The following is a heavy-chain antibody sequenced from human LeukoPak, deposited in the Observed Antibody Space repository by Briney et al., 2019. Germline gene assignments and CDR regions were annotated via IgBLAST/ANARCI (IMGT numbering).Heavy chain of an antibody. CDR1: GFSINRGYY. D-gene: IGHD3-3*01. V-gene: IGHV4-4*09. CDR2: IYTSGST. Sequence: SETLSLTCSDSGFSINRGYYWGWIRQPPGKGLEWIGYIYTSGSTNYNPSLKSRVTISVDTSKNQFSLKLSSVTAADTAVYYCARGFSNYDFWSGYSGGYWFDPWGQGTLVTVSS. J-gene: IGHJ5*02. CDR3: ARGFSNYDFWSGYSGGYWFDP.